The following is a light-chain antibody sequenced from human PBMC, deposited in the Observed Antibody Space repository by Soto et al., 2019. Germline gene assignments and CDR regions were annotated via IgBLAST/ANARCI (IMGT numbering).Light chain of an antibody. CDR1: SSNIGAGYD. CDR2: GNS. CDR3: QSYDSSLSGHYV. V-gene: IGLV1-40*01. Sequence: QSLLTQPPSLSGAPGQRVTISCTGSSSNIGAGYDVHWYQQLPGTAPKLLIYGNSNRPSGVPDRFSGSKSGTSASLAITGLQAEDEADYYCQSYDSSLSGHYVFGTGTKVTVL. J-gene: IGLJ1*01.